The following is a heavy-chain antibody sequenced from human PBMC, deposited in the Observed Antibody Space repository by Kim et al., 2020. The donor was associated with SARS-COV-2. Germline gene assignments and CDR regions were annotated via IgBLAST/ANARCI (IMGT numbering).Heavy chain of an antibody. CDR2: TR. J-gene: IGHJ6*02. Sequence: TRSSAVSVQARFTISRDNAKTSLYRQLNSLRAEDTAVYYCASLWGMDVWGQGTTVTVSS. CDR3: ASLWGMDV. V-gene: IGHV3-48*01.